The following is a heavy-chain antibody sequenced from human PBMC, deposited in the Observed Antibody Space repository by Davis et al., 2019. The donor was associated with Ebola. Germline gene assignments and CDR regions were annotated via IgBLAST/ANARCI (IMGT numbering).Heavy chain of an antibody. D-gene: IGHD3-10*01. CDR2: IIPIFGTA. Sequence: SVKVSCKDSCGTFSSYAISWVRQAPGQGLEWMGGIIPIFGTANYAQKFQGRVTITADKSTSTAYMELSSLRSEDTAVYYCASGGITMVQGGPRYGMDVWGQGTTVTVSS. J-gene: IGHJ6*02. V-gene: IGHV1-69*06. CDR3: ASGGITMVQGGPRYGMDV. CDR1: CGTFSSYA.